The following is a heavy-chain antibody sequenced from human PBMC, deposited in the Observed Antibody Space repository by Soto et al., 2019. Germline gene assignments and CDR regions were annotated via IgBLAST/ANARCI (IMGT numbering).Heavy chain of an antibody. CDR3: ARDRSGWTGTGWFDP. D-gene: IGHD1-1*01. V-gene: IGHV3-48*02. J-gene: IGHJ5*02. CDR2: ISGAGHNI. CDR1: GYTFTGYG. Sequence: EVQLVESGGGLVQPGGSLRLSCAASGYTFTGYGMNWVRQAPGKGLEWISYISGAGHNIYYADSVKGRFTVSRDSATNSVYLQVSSLRDDDTAIYYCARDRSGWTGTGWFDPWGQGTLVTVTS.